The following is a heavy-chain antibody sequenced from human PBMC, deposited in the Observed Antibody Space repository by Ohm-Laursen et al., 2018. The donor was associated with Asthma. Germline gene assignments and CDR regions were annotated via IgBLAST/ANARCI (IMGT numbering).Heavy chain of an antibody. Sequence: SLRLSCTASGFIFTSYGIHWVRQAPGRGLEWVALMPYDGKNEKFVESVKGRFTLSRDESKNTVYLQMNSLRAEDTAVYYCARDIEYCSGGSCTGAGMDVWGQGTTVTVSS. CDR3: ARDIEYCSGGSCTGAGMDV. V-gene: IGHV3-30*03. CDR1: GFIFTSYG. CDR2: MPYDGKNE. D-gene: IGHD2-15*01. J-gene: IGHJ6*02.